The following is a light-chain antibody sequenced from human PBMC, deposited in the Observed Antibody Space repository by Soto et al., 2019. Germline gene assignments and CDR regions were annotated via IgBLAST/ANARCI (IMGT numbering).Light chain of an antibody. J-gene: IGKJ1*01. CDR1: QSVSSNF. CDR2: GAS. CDR3: QQYGWSPWT. Sequence: EVVLTQSPGTLSLSPGERATLSCRASQSVSSNFLAWYQQKPGQAPRLLIYGASSRATGIPDRFSGSGSGTDFTLTISRLEPEDFAVYYCQQYGWSPWTFGQGTKVEIK. V-gene: IGKV3-20*01.